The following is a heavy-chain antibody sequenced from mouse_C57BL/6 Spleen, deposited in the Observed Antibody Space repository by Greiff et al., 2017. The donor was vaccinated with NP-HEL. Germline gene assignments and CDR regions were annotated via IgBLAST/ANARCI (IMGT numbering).Heavy chain of an antibody. CDR2: IHPNSGST. V-gene: IGHV1-64*01. J-gene: IGHJ4*01. D-gene: IGHD4-1*01. Sequence: VQLQQPGAELVKPGASVKLSCKASGYTFTSYWMHWVKQRPGQGLEWIGMIHPNSGSTNYNEKFKSKATLTVDKSSSTAYMQLSSLTSEDSAVYYCARYQTGYYAMDYWGQGTSVTVSS. CDR1: GYTFTSYW. CDR3: ARYQTGYYAMDY.